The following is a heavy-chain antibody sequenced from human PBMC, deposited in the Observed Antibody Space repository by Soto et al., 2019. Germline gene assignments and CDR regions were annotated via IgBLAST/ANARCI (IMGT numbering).Heavy chain of an antibody. CDR2: INNVASII. J-gene: IGHJ4*02. CDR1: GINFNNYW. V-gene: IGHV3-74*01. Sequence: GGSLRLSCAVSGINFNNYWMHWIRQTPGKGLVWVSHINNVASIINYADSVRGRFTISRDNAGNTLYLQMNSLGVEDTATYYCARDEGRGLKYWGQGTSVTVSS. CDR3: ARDEGRGLKY.